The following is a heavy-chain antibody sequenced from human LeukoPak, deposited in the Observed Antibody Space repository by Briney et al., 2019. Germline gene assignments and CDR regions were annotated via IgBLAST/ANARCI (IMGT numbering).Heavy chain of an antibody. V-gene: IGHV1-69*10. D-gene: IGHD3-10*01. CDR2: IIPILGIA. Sequence: GASVKVSCKASGGTFSSYAISWVRQAPGQGLEWMGRIIPILGIANYAQKFQGRVTITADKSTSTAYMELRSLRSDDTAVYYCARAGVTFYNWFDPWGQGTLVTVSS. CDR3: ARAGVTFYNWFDP. J-gene: IGHJ5*02. CDR1: GGTFSSYA.